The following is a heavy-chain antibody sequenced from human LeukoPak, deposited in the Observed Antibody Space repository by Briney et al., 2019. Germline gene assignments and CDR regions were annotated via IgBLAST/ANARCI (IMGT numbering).Heavy chain of an antibody. D-gene: IGHD6-19*01. J-gene: IGHJ5*02. CDR2: ISGSGGST. Sequence: GGSLRLSCAASGFPFSSSAMTWVRQPPGKGLEWVSSISGSGGSTYLADSVRGRFTISRDNSKNTLYLQMNSLRAEDRALYYCARGRTVAGTRGNWFDPWGQGTLVTVSS. CDR3: ARGRTVAGTRGNWFDP. V-gene: IGHV3-23*01. CDR1: GFPFSSSA.